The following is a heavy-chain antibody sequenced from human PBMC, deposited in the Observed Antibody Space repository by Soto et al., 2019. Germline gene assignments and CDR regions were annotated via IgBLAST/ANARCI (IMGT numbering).Heavy chain of an antibody. V-gene: IGHV3-30*18. Sequence: QVQVVESGGGVVQPGRSLRLSCEASGFTFSNYGMHWVRQAPGKGLEWVAVISNDGNDEYYIDSVKGRFTITRDNSKNTLYLQMNTLSTDDTDMYYRAKDIKNGRNQLGADYWRRGTLVTVSS. CDR2: ISNDGNDE. CDR3: AKDIKNGRNQLGADY. J-gene: IGHJ4*02. CDR1: GFTFSNYG. D-gene: IGHD6-13*01.